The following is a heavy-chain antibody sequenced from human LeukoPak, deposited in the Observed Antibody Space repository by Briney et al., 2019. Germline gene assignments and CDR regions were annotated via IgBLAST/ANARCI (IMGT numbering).Heavy chain of an antibody. CDR3: AGYCSSTSCNFDY. D-gene: IGHD2-2*03. J-gene: IGHJ4*02. CDR1: GCSISSYY. Sequence: SETLSLTCTVSGCSISSYYWSWLRQAPGKGLEWMGNIYYGGSTNYNTSLKSRVTISVDTSKHQFSLKLSSVTAADTAVYYCAGYCSSTSCNFDYWGQGTLVTVSS. V-gene: IGHV4-59*01. CDR2: IYYGGST.